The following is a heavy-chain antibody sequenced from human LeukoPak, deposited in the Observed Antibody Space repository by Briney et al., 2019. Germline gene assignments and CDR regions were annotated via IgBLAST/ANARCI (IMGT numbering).Heavy chain of an antibody. Sequence: ASVKVSCKASGYTFTSYAMNWVRQAPGQGLEWMGWINTNTGNPTYAQGFTGRFVFSLDTSVSTAYLQISSLKAEDTAMYYCARGDASFGVVIVPTDYWGQGTLVTVSS. V-gene: IGHV7-4-1*02. J-gene: IGHJ4*02. CDR2: INTNTGNP. D-gene: IGHD3-3*01. CDR3: ARGDASFGVVIVPTDY. CDR1: GYTFTSYA.